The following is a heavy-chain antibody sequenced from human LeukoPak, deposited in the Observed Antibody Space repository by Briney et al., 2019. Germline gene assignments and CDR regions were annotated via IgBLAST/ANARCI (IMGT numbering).Heavy chain of an antibody. V-gene: IGHV3-23*01. CDR3: AKGRVWFGELLRNYYMDV. CDR2: ISGSGGST. CDR1: GFTFSSYA. J-gene: IGHJ6*03. Sequence: QTGGSLRLSCAASGFTFSSYAMSWVRQAPGKGLEWVSAISGSGGSTYYADSVKGRFTISRDNSKNTLYLQMNSLRAEDTAVYYCAKGRVWFGELLRNYYMDVWGKGTTVTVSS. D-gene: IGHD3-10*01.